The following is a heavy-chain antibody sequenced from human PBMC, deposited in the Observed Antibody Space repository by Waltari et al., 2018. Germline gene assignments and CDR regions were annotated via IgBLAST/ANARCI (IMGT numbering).Heavy chain of an antibody. CDR2: IKTQSDGGGAT. Sequence: EVQLVESGGGLVNPGGSLRLSCAASGFTFSSTWMDWVRQAPGKGLEWIARIKTQSDGGGATYYAAPVTGRFTVSRDDSKNMLYLQMSSLKTEDTAMYYCTTDQGDSYTFYSFDYWGQGTLVTVSS. V-gene: IGHV3-15*01. CDR1: GFTFSSTW. CDR3: TTDQGDSYTFYSFDY. D-gene: IGHD3-16*02. J-gene: IGHJ4*02.